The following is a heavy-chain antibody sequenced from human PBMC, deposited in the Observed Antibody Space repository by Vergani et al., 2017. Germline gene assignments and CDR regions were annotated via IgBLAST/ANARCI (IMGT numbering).Heavy chain of an antibody. D-gene: IGHD2-2*01. CDR3: ASRSGDIVVVPAAMRLGDAFDI. CDR2: IYHSGST. V-gene: IGHV4-38-2*02. J-gene: IGHJ3*02. Sequence: QVQLQESGPGLVKPSETLSLTCTVSGYSISSGYYWGWIRQPPGKGLEWIGSIYHSGSTYYNPSLKSRVTISVDTSKNQFSLKLSSVTAADTAVYYCASRSGDIVVVPAAMRLGDAFDIWGQGTMVTVSS. CDR1: GYSISSGYY.